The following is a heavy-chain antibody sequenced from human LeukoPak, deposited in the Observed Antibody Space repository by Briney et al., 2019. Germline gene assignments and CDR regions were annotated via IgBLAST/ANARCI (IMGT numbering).Heavy chain of an antibody. V-gene: IGHV3-23*01. CDR3: AGSSSWYRQGVY. Sequence: PGGSLRLSCAASGFTFSSYVMSWVRQAPGKGLEWVSTISGSGGSTYYADSVKGRFTISRDSSKNTLYLQMNSLRAGDTAVYYCAGSSSWYRQGVYWGQGTLVTVSS. CDR2: ISGSGGST. J-gene: IGHJ4*02. D-gene: IGHD6-13*01. CDR1: GFTFSSYV.